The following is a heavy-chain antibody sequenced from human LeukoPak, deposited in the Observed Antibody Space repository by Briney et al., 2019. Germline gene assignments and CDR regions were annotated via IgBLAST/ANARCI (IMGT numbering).Heavy chain of an antibody. CDR1: GFTFNNYV. V-gene: IGHV3-23*01. J-gene: IGHJ6*03. Sequence: GGSLRLSCAASGFTFNNYVMNWVRQAPGKGLEWVSGISGSGGSAYYADSVKGRFTISRDNSKNTLYLQMNSLRAEDTAVYYCARDGPDVSPLYQLLSGYMDVWGKGTTVTVSS. CDR2: ISGSGGSA. CDR3: ARDGPDVSPLYQLLSGYMDV. D-gene: IGHD2-2*01.